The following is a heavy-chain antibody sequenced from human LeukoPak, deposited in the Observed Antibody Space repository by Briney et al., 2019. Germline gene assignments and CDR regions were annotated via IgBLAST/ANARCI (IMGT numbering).Heavy chain of an antibody. CDR3: ARGNILTGYCFDF. V-gene: IGHV4-34*01. CDR2: IHYTGAT. D-gene: IGHD3-9*01. Sequence: PSETLSLTCAVYGGSLTGYYWSWIRQTPGRGLEWVGEIHYTGATSYNPSLKSRATISTDTSKNQFSLRLSSVTAADPAVYYCARGNILTGYCFDFWGQGALVTVSS. J-gene: IGHJ4*02. CDR1: GGSLTGYY.